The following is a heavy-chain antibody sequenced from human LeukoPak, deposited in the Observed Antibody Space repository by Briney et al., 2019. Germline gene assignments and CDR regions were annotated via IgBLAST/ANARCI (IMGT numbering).Heavy chain of an antibody. Sequence: PGGSLRLSCAASGFTFSSYAMSWVRQAPGKGLEWVSAISGSGGNTYYADSVKGRSTISRDNSKNTLYLQMNSLRAEDTAVYYCAKISGYCSGGSCYNYWGQGTLVTVSS. V-gene: IGHV3-23*01. CDR1: GFTFSSYA. CDR2: ISGSGGNT. D-gene: IGHD2-15*01. CDR3: AKISGYCSGGSCYNY. J-gene: IGHJ4*02.